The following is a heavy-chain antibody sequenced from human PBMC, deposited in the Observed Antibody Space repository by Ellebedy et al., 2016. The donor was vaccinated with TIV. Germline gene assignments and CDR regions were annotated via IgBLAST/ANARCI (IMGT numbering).Heavy chain of an antibody. Sequence: KVSCXASGYTFTNYWIGWVRQMPGKGLEWMGLIYPGDSDTRFSPSFEGQVTFSADTSTSTAYLQWSSLKVSDTGTYFCARRELFRDGTGYGPVDYWGQGTLVTVSS. CDR3: ARRELFRDGTGYGPVDY. CDR2: IYPGDSDT. D-gene: IGHD3-9*01. J-gene: IGHJ4*02. V-gene: IGHV5-51*01. CDR1: GYTFTNYW.